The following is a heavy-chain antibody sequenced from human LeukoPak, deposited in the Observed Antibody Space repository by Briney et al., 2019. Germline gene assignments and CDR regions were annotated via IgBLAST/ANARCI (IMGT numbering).Heavy chain of an antibody. CDR3: ARDPVAAEGDAFEI. Sequence: GGSLRLSCAASGFTFSDYYMSWIRQAPGKGLEWVSYISSSGSTIYYADSVKGRFTISRDNAKSSLYLQMNSLRAEDTAVYYCARDPVAAEGDAFEIWGQGTMVTVSS. V-gene: IGHV3-11*01. J-gene: IGHJ3*02. D-gene: IGHD6-13*01. CDR2: ISSSGSTI. CDR1: GFTFSDYY.